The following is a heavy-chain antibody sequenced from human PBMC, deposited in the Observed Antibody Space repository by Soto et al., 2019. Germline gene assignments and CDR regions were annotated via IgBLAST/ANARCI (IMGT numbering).Heavy chain of an antibody. V-gene: IGHV4-4*02. CDR1: GGSISSSNW. D-gene: IGHD2-15*01. CDR2: MYHSGST. J-gene: IGHJ5*02. Sequence: QVQLQESGPGLVKPSGTLSLTCAVSGGSISSSNWWSWVRQPPGKGLEWIGEMYHSGSTNHNPSLKSRVTISVDKSKNQFSLKLSSVTAADTAVYYCARAHCSCGSCYSVQHWFDPWGQGTLVTVSS. CDR3: ARAHCSCGSCYSVQHWFDP.